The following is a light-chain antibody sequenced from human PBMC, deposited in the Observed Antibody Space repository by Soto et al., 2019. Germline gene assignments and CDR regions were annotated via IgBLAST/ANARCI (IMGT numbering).Light chain of an antibody. CDR3: QSYDSSLSGWV. V-gene: IGLV1-40*01. CDR1: SSNIGAGYD. Sequence: QSVLTQPPSVSGAPGQRVTISCTGSSSNIGAGYDVHWYQQLPGTAPKLLLYGNSNRPSGVPDRFSGSKSGTSASLAITGLQAEDEADYYCQSYDSSLSGWVSGGETKLTVL. CDR2: GNS. J-gene: IGLJ3*02.